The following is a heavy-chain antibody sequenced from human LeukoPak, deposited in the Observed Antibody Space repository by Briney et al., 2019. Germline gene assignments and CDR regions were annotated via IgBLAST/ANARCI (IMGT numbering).Heavy chain of an antibody. Sequence: ASVKVSCKASGGTFSSYAISWVRQAPGQGLEWMGGIVPIFGTANYVQKFQGRVTITADESTSTAYMELSSLRSEDTAVYYCARDFWEARPDWFDPWGQGTLVTVPS. CDR3: ARDFWEARPDWFDP. D-gene: IGHD6-6*01. V-gene: IGHV1-69*13. CDR1: GGTFSSYA. CDR2: IVPIFGTA. J-gene: IGHJ5*02.